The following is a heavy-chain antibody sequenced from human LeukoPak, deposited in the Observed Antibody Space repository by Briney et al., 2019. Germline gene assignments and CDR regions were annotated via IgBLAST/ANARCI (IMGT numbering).Heavy chain of an antibody. CDR3: ARVRGENYHPLDY. CDR1: AFTFSDHS. J-gene: IGHJ4*02. V-gene: IGHV3-30-3*01. D-gene: IGHD1-7*01. Sequence: PGGSLRLSCAASAFTFSDHSMHWVRQAPGKGLEWVAAIAYDASNKYYADSVRGRFTISRDNSKNTLFLLLSSLRVEDTAVYYCARVRGENYHPLDYWGQGTLVTISS. CDR2: IAYDASNK.